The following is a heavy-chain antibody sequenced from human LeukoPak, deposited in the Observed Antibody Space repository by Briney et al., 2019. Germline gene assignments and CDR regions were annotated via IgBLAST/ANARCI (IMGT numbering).Heavy chain of an antibody. CDR2: ISYDGSNK. J-gene: IGHJ4*02. Sequence: GGSLRLSCAASGFTFSSYAMHWVRQAPGKGLEWVADISYDGSNKYYADSVNGRFTISRDNSKNTLYLQMNSLRAEDTAVYYCARDREIVVAPGPFLDYWGQGTLVTVSS. V-gene: IGHV3-30-3*01. D-gene: IGHD3-22*01. CDR3: ARDREIVVAPGPFLDY. CDR1: GFTFSSYA.